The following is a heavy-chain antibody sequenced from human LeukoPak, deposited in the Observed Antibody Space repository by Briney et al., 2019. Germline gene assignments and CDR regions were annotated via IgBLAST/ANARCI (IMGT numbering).Heavy chain of an antibody. J-gene: IGHJ4*02. CDR2: MNPDGSQK. D-gene: IGHD5-24*01. CDR1: GFTFSGNR. Sequence: GWALRLSFEASGFTFSGNRLSWVRRARGKGLECVASMNPDGSQKLYVDSVKGRFTISRDNTKGSLYLQMNSLGAEDTAMYYCAKLLGTATTYDSWGQGTRVTVSS. CDR3: AKLLGTATTYDS. V-gene: IGHV3-7*01.